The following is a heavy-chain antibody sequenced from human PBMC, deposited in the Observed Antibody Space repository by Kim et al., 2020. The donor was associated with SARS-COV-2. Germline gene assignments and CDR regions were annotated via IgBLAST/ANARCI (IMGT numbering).Heavy chain of an antibody. Sequence: GGSLRLSCAASGFTFSSYGMHWVRQAPGKGLEWVAVISYDGSNKYYADSVKGRFTISRDNSKNTLYLQMNSLRAEDTAVYYCAKPPYPARKKDRYYYDSSGYWRDWGQGTLVTVSS. CDR2: ISYDGSNK. D-gene: IGHD3-22*01. CDR1: GFTFSSYG. V-gene: IGHV3-30*18. CDR3: AKPPYPARKKDRYYYDSSGYWRD. J-gene: IGHJ4*02.